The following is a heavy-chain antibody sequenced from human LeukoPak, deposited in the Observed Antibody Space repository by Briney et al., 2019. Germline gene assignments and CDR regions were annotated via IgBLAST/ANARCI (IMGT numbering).Heavy chain of an antibody. J-gene: IGHJ4*02. CDR1: GFTVSSNY. CDR2: IYSGGTT. CDR3: ATETPMPYLPHFDS. D-gene: IGHD2-2*01. Sequence: GGSLRLSCAASGFTVSSNYMSWVRQAPGKGLEWVSVIYSGGTTYYADSVKGRFTISRDNSKNTLYLQMNSLRAEDTAVYYCATETPMPYLPHFDSWGQGTLVTVSS. V-gene: IGHV3-66*01.